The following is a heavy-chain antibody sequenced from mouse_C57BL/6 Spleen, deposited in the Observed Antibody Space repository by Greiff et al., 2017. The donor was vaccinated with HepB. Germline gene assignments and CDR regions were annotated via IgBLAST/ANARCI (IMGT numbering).Heavy chain of an antibody. CDR2: INPNNGGT. D-gene: IGHD5-5*01. Sequence: DVKLQESGPELVKPGASVKMSCKASGYTFTDYNMHWVKQSHGKSLEWIGYINPNNGGTSYNQKFKGKATLTVNKSSSTAYMELRSLTSEDSAVYYCARDYPLYAMDYWGQGTSVTVSS. CDR1: GYTFTDYN. J-gene: IGHJ4*01. CDR3: ARDYPLYAMDY. V-gene: IGHV1-22*01.